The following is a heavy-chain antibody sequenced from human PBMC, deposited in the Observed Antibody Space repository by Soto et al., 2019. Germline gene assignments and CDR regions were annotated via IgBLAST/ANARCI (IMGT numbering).Heavy chain of an antibody. V-gene: IGHV3-15*01. Sequence: VQLQESGPGLVKPSETLSLTCRVSGGSVSSPFYYWSWIRQPPGKGLELVGRIKSKTDRQTVDYAAPLKGTFSISRDDSKNTLYLEMRGLATEDTAVYYCTTVDYSDTIGYYSLDYWGQGTLVTVSS. D-gene: IGHD3-22*01. CDR2: IKSKTDRQTV. CDR1: GGSVSSPF. CDR3: TTVDYSDTIGYYSLDY. J-gene: IGHJ4*02.